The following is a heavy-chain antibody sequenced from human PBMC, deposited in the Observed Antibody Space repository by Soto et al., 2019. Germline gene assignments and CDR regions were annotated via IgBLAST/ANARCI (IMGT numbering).Heavy chain of an antibody. D-gene: IGHD3-10*01. CDR3: VGDDIWFGDY. CDR1: TSTFSDYS. V-gene: IGHV3-21*01. J-gene: IGHJ4*02. Sequence: EVQVIQSGGGLVKPGGSLRLSCAASTSTFSDYSMNWFRQAPGKGLEWVSSISSSSNYIYYADSVKGRFTISRDNSKNSVYLQMNSLRDEDTAVYFCVGDDIWFGDYWGQGTLVTVSS. CDR2: ISSSSNYI.